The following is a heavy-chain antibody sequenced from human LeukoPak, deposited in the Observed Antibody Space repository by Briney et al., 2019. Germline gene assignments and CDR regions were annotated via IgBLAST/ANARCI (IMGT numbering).Heavy chain of an antibody. J-gene: IGHJ6*03. Sequence: SETLSLTCAVSGGSISSNNWWNWVRQPPGKGLEWIGSIYYGGSTYYSPSLKSRVTISVDTSKNQFSLKLTSVTAADTAVYYCARVHYGSGSLYYYYYYMDVWGKGTTVTISS. D-gene: IGHD3-10*01. CDR2: IYYGGST. CDR1: GGSISSNNW. V-gene: IGHV4-39*01. CDR3: ARVHYGSGSLYYYYYYMDV.